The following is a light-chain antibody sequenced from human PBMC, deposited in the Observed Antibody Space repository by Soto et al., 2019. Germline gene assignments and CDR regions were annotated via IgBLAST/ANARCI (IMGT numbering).Light chain of an antibody. Sequence: DIQMTQSPSTLSGSVGDRVTITCRASQSISSWLAWYQQKPGKAPKLLIFDASTLDSGVPSRFSGSGSGTEFTFTISSLQPDDFATYYCQQYNSFSVTFGQGTRLEIK. CDR2: DAS. CDR3: QQYNSFSVT. J-gene: IGKJ5*01. CDR1: QSISSW. V-gene: IGKV1-5*01.